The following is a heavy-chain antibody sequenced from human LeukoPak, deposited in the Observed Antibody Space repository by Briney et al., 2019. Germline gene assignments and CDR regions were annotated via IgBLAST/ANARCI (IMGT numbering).Heavy chain of an antibody. CDR1: GYTFTAYY. CDR2: INPNSGGT. Sequence: ASVKVPCKASGYTFTAYYMHWLRQAPGQGLEWMGWINPNSGGTKYAQKFQGRVTMTRDTSTSTVYMELTSLRSEDTAVYYCARDGLYCTNGVCSSDIWGQGTLVTVSS. J-gene: IGHJ3*02. V-gene: IGHV1-2*02. D-gene: IGHD2-8*01. CDR3: ARDGLYCTNGVCSSDI.